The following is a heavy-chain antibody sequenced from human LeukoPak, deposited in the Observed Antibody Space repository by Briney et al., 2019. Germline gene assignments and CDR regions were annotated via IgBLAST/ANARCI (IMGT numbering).Heavy chain of an antibody. J-gene: IGHJ3*02. CDR1: GFTFSNYA. Sequence: GGSLRLSCAASGFTFSNYAMSWVRQAPGKGLEWVSAISGGSSSTYYADSVKGRFTISRDKSKNTLSLQLNSLRAEDTALYYCAKDRRSMVVTPSCAFDIWGQGTLVTVSS. CDR2: ISGGSSST. D-gene: IGHD4-23*01. CDR3: AKDRRSMVVTPSCAFDI. V-gene: IGHV3-23*01.